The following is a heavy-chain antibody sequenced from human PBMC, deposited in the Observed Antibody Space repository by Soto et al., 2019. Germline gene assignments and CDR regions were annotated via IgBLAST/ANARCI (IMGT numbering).Heavy chain of an antibody. CDR1: GGSVSSGSYY. Sequence: QVQLQESGPGLVKPSETLSLTCTVSGGSVSSGSYYWNWIRQPPGKGLEWIGYIYYSGSTNYNPSLKSLVTISVDTSKNQFSLKLSSVTAADTAVYYCARTRRACSGGSCYSSWFDPWGQGTLVTVSS. J-gene: IGHJ5*02. D-gene: IGHD2-15*01. CDR2: IYYSGST. CDR3: ARTRRACSGGSCYSSWFDP. V-gene: IGHV4-61*01.